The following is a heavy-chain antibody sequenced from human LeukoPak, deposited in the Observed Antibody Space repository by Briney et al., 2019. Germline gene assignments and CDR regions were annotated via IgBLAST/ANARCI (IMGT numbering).Heavy chain of an antibody. CDR1: GYSISSGYY. V-gene: IGHV4-38-2*01. CDR2: IYHSGST. CDR3: ARGLGGEPFLYSFDY. J-gene: IGHJ4*02. Sequence: SETLSLTCAVSGYSISSGYYWGWIRQPPGKGLEWIGSIYHSGSTYYNPSLKSRVTISVDTSKNQFSLRLSSVTAADTAVYYCARGLGGEPFLYSFDYWGQGTLVTVSS. D-gene: IGHD3-16*01.